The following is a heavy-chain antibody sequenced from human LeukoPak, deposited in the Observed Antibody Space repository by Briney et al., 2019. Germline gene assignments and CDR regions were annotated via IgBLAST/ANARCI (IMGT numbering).Heavy chain of an antibody. Sequence: GGSLRLSCAASGFTFCGYAMSWVREAPGKGLGWVSAFSGSVGSTYYADSVKGRFTISRDNSKNTLYLQMNSLRAEDTAVYYCAKRGSVPAAMVHWGQGTLVTVSS. CDR2: FSGSVGST. D-gene: IGHD2-2*01. J-gene: IGHJ4*02. CDR3: AKRGSVPAAMVH. CDR1: GFTFCGYA. V-gene: IGHV3-23*01.